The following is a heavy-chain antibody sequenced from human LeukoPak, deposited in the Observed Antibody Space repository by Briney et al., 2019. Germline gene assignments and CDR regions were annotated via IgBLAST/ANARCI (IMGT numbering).Heavy chain of an antibody. D-gene: IGHD6-13*01. V-gene: IGHV3-21*01. CDR1: GFTFSSYS. CDR2: ISSISSYI. CDR3: AREGAAADPHGICYFDY. Sequence: GGSLRLSCAVSGFTFSSYSMTWVRQAPGKGLEWVSSISSISSYIYYADSVKGRFTISQVNAKHSLYVQIKKRSAECTGVCDCAREGAAADPHGICYFDYWGQGTLVTVSS. J-gene: IGHJ4*02.